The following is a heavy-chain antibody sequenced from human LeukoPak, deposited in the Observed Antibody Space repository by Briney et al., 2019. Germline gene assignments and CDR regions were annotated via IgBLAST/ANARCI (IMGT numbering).Heavy chain of an antibody. CDR1: GFTFSSYA. CDR3: AKDKAGSSGTTDY. V-gene: IGHV3-23*01. J-gene: IGHJ4*02. CDR2: ISGSGGST. D-gene: IGHD1-1*01. Sequence: PGGSLRLSCAASGFTFSSYAMSWVRQAPGKGLGWVSAISGSGGSTYYADSVKGRFTISRDNSKNTLYLQMNSLRAEDTAVYYCAKDKAGSSGTTDYWGQGTLVTVSS.